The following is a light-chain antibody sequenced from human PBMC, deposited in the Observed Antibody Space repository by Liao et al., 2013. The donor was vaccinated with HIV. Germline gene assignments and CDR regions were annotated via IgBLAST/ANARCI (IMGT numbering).Light chain of an antibody. V-gene: IGLV3-1*01. CDR1: KLGDKY. J-gene: IGLJ2*01. CDR2: EDK. Sequence: SYELTQPPSVSVSPGQTASITCSGDKLGDKYACWYQQKPGQSPVLVIYEDKKRPSGIPERFSGSNSGNTATLTISGTQAMDEADYYCQAWDSNEVIFGGGTKLSVL. CDR3: QAWDSNEVI.